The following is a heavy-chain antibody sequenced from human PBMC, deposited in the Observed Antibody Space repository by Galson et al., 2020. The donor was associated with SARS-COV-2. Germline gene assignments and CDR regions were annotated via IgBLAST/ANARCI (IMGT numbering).Heavy chain of an antibody. Sequence: GSLRLSCAASGFTFSSYAMSWVRQAPGKGLEWVSAISGSGGSTYYADSVKGRFTISRDNSKNTLYLQMNSLRAEDTAVYYCAKDALYDFWSGYYLDYWGQGTLVTVSS. CDR1: GFTFSSYA. V-gene: IGHV3-23*01. D-gene: IGHD3-3*01. CDR3: AKDALYDFWSGYYLDY. CDR2: ISGSGGST. J-gene: IGHJ4*02.